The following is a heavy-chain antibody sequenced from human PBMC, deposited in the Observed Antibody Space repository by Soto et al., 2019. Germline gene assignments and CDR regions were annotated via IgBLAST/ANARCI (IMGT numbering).Heavy chain of an antibody. V-gene: IGHV1-69*12. CDR3: APHYSSGGSYYYSGVDV. D-gene: IGHD6-19*01. CDR2: IIPIFGTA. J-gene: IGHJ6*02. Sequence: QVQLVQSGAEVKKPGSSVKVSCKASGGTFSSYAISWVRQAPGQGLEWMGGIIPIFGTADYAQKFQGRVTITADQSTRTAYMELSSLRSADTAVYYCAPHYSSGGSYYYSGVDVWGQGTTVTVSS. CDR1: GGTFSSYA.